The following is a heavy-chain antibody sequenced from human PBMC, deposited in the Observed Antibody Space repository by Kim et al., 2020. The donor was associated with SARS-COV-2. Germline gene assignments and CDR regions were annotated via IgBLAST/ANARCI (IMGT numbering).Heavy chain of an antibody. V-gene: IGHV3-23*01. J-gene: IGHJ4*02. D-gene: IGHD2-21*01. CDR1: GFTFSSYA. CDR2: ISGSGGST. CDR3: AKDETPTIFDY. Sequence: GGSLRLSCAASGFTFSSYAMSWVRQAPGKGLEWVSAISGSGGSTYYADSVKGRFTISRDTSKNTQYLQMNSLRAEDTAVYYCAKDETPTIFDYWGQGTLVTASS.